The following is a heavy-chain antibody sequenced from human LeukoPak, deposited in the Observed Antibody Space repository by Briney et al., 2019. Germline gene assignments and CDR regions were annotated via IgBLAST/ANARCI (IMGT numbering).Heavy chain of an antibody. J-gene: IGHJ4*02. CDR2: INHSGST. Sequence: SETLSLTCAVYGGSFSGYYWSWIRQPPGKGLEWIGEINHSGSTNYNPSLKSRVTISVDTSKNQFSLKLSSVTAADTAVYHCTIQLWLPYWGRGTLVTVSS. V-gene: IGHV4-34*01. CDR3: TIQLWLPY. CDR1: GGSFSGYY. D-gene: IGHD5-18*01.